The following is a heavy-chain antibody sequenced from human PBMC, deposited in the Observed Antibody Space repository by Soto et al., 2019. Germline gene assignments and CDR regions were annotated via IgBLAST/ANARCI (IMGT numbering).Heavy chain of an antibody. CDR1: GFTFSSYW. Sequence: PGGVPRLSCEASGFTFSSYWMSWVRQAPGKGLEWVANIKHDESEKYYVDSVKGRFTISRDNGKSSLYLQMNSLRAEDTAVYYCARDRAAQSYWGQGTLVTVSS. CDR2: IKHDESEK. V-gene: IGHV3-7*01. J-gene: IGHJ4*02. D-gene: IGHD6-6*01. CDR3: ARDRAAQSY.